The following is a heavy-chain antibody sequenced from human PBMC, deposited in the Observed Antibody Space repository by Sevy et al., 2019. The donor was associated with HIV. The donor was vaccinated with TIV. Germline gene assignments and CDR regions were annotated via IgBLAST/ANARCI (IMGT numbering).Heavy chain of an antibody. CDR1: GYTLTQLS. Sequence: ASVKVSCKVSGYTLTQLSMHWVRQAPGKGLEWMGSFDPEDGKTVHAQNFQGRVTMTEDTSTDIAYMELSSLRSEDTAMYYCATTKDYYDSSGSPFDYWGQGTLVTVS. V-gene: IGHV1-24*01. J-gene: IGHJ4*02. D-gene: IGHD3-22*01. CDR3: ATTKDYYDSSGSPFDY. CDR2: FDPEDGKT.